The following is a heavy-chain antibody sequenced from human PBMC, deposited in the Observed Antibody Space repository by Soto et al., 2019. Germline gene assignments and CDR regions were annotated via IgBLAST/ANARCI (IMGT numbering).Heavy chain of an antibody. J-gene: IGHJ4*02. CDR1: GFSLSTSGVG. V-gene: IGHV2-5*02. Sequence: QITLKESGPTLVKPTQTLTLTCTFSGFSLSTSGVGVGWIRQPPGKALEWLALIYWDDDKRYSPSLKSRLTITKDTSKNQVVLTMTNVDPVDTATYYCAHSPLRYYGSGSYSLWGQGTLVTVSS. CDR2: IYWDDDK. D-gene: IGHD3-10*01. CDR3: AHSPLRYYGSGSYSL.